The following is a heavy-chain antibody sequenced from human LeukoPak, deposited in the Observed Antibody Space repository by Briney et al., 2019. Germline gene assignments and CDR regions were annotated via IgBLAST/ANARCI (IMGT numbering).Heavy chain of an antibody. CDR3: ARGVRSPLRFLEWPYYMDV. D-gene: IGHD3-3*01. J-gene: IGHJ6*03. CDR1: GYTFTSYY. V-gene: IGHV1-46*01. CDR2: INPSGGST. Sequence: ASVKVSCKASGYTFTSYYMHWVRQAPGQGLERMGIINPSGGSTSYAQKFQGRVTMTRDTSTSTVYMELSSLRSEDTAVYYCARGVRSPLRFLEWPYYMDVWGKGTTVTVSS.